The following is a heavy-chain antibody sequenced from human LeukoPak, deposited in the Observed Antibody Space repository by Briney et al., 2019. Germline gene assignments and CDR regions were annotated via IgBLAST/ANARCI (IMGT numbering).Heavy chain of an antibody. V-gene: IGHV3-7*01. Sequence: GGSLRLSCAASGFSFSTYWMTWVRQAPGKGLEWVANIKPDGSEKYYVDSVKGRFTISRDNAKNSVSLQMNSLRAEDTAVYYCVGHSDYWGQGTLVTVSS. CDR1: GFSFSTYW. CDR3: VGHSDY. CDR2: IKPDGSEK. D-gene: IGHD3-16*01. J-gene: IGHJ4*02.